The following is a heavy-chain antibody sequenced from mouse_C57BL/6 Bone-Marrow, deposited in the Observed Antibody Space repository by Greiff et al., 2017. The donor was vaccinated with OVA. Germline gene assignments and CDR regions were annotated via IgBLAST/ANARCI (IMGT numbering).Heavy chain of an antibody. D-gene: IGHD1-1*01. CDR1: GFSFTSYG. CDR3: ARRNYGKLRAYAMDY. Sequence: QVQLKESGPGLVQPSQSLSITCTVSGFSFTSYGVHWVRQSPGKGLEWLGVIWSGGSTDYNAAFISSLSISKDNSKSQVFFKMNSRQADDTAIYYCARRNYGKLRAYAMDYWGQGTSVTVSS. CDR2: IWSGGST. V-gene: IGHV2-2*01. J-gene: IGHJ4*01.